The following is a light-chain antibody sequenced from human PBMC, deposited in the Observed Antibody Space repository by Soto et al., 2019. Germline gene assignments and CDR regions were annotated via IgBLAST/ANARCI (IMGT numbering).Light chain of an antibody. Sequence: EIVFTQSPGTLSLSPGERGTLSCRASQSVSSSHLAWYQQKPGQAPRLLIYGASSRATGIPDRFSGSGSGTDFTLTISRLEPEDFAVYYCQQYGSSPYTFGQGTKVDIK. CDR2: GAS. CDR3: QQYGSSPYT. V-gene: IGKV3-20*01. J-gene: IGKJ2*01. CDR1: QSVSSSH.